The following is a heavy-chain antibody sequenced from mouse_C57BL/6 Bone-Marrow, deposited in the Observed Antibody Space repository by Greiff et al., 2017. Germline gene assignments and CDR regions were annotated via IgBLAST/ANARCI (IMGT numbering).Heavy chain of an antibody. CDR1: GYSFTDYN. CDR2: INPNYGTT. D-gene: IGHD2-4*01. CDR3: ARGYDYDYAKDN. Sequence: EVQLQQSGPELVKPGASVKISCKASGYSFTDYNMNWVKQSTGKGLEWIGVINPNYGTTSYNQKFKGKATLTVDQSSSTAYMQINSLTSEDAAVYYCARGYDYDYAKDNWGQGTSVTVSS. V-gene: IGHV1-39*01. J-gene: IGHJ4*01.